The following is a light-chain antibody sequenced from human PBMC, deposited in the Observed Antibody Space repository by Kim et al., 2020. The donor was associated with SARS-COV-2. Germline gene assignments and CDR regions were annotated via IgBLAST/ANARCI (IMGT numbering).Light chain of an antibody. V-gene: IGLV3-1*01. CDR3: QAWDSSTFYV. J-gene: IGLJ1*01. CDR1: KLGDKN. Sequence: VSPGQTSSITCSGNKLGDKNACWYQQKPGQAPVLVIYQDNRRPSGIPERFSGSKSGNTATLTISGTQAMDEADYYCQAWDSSTFYVFGTGTKVTIL. CDR2: QDN.